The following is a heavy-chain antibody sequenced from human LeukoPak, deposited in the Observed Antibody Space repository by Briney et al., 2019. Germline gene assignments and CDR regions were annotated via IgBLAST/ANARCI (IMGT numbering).Heavy chain of an antibody. D-gene: IGHD6-19*01. CDR2: ISSSSSYI. CDR1: GFTFGSYW. J-gene: IGHJ4*02. V-gene: IGHV3-21*01. Sequence: GGSLRLSCAASGFTFGSYWMAWVRQAPGKGLEWVSSISSSSSYIYYADSVKGRFTISRDNAKNSLYLQMNSLRAEDTAVYYCASTDAGYSSGWAFDYWGQGTLVTVSS. CDR3: ASTDAGYSSGWAFDY.